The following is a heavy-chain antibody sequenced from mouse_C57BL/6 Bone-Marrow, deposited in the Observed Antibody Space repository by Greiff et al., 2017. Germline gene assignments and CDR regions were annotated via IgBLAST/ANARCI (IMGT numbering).Heavy chain of an antibody. D-gene: IGHD1-1*01. Sequence: EVKLVESGGGLVQSGRSLRLSCATSGFTFSDFYMEWVRQAPGKGLEWIAASRNKANDYTTEYSASVKGRFIVSRDTSHSILYLQMNALRAEDTAIYYCARGAWSTTVRFAYWGQGTLVTVSA. CDR1: GFTFSDFY. CDR2: SRNKANDYTT. CDR3: ARGAWSTTVRFAY. V-gene: IGHV7-1*01. J-gene: IGHJ3*01.